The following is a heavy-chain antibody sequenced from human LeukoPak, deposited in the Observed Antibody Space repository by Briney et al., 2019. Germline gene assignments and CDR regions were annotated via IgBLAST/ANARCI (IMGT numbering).Heavy chain of an antibody. CDR1: GFTFSSYW. Sequence: GGSLRLSCAASGFTFSSYWMSWVRQAPGKGLEWVANIKQDGSEKYYVDSVKGRFTISRDNAKNSLYLQMNSLRAEDTAVYYCARVRDSSSWYGGAPYYFDYWGQGILVTVSS. CDR2: IKQDGSEK. CDR3: ARVRDSSSWYGGAPYYFDY. V-gene: IGHV3-7*01. J-gene: IGHJ4*02. D-gene: IGHD6-13*01.